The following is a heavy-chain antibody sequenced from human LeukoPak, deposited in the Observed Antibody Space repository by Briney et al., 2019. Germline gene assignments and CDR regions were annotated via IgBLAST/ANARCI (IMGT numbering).Heavy chain of an antibody. D-gene: IGHD6-13*01. V-gene: IGHV4-59*01. CDR2: IYYSGST. Sequence: PWETLSLTCTVSGGSISSYYWSWIRQPPGKGLEWVGYIYYSGSTTYNPSLKSRVTISVDTSKNQFSLKLSSVTAADTAVYYCARDPWQQLVYFDYWGQGTLVTVSS. CDR1: GGSISSYY. CDR3: ARDPWQQLVYFDY. J-gene: IGHJ4*02.